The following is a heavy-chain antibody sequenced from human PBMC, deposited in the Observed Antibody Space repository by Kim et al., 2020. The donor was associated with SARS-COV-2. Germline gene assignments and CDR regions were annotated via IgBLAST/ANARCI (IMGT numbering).Heavy chain of an antibody. CDR1: GSSFARYC. V-gene: IGHV5-51*01. D-gene: IGHD1-1*01. J-gene: IGHJ4*02. CDR3: ARRETGTPGRYDY. CDR2: ICPGDSDT. Sequence: GESLKISCKGSGSSFARYCLVLFLPLPFKILEWMGIICPGDSDTRYSPSFQGQVTISADKSISTAYLQGSSLKASDTAMNYCARRETGTPGRYDYWGQGTLVTVSS.